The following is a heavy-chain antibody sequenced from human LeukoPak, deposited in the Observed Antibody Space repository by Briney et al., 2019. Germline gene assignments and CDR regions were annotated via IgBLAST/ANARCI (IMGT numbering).Heavy chain of an antibody. CDR2: ISGSGGST. Sequence: QTGGSLRLSCAASGFTFSSYAMSWVRQAPGKGLEWVSAISGSGGSTYYADSVKGQFTISRDNSKNTLYLQMNSLRAEDTAVYYCAKDLVNPSLRKSSIAAAGTDYWGQGTLVTVSS. CDR3: AKDLVNPSLRKSSIAAAGTDY. D-gene: IGHD6-13*01. J-gene: IGHJ4*02. V-gene: IGHV3-23*01. CDR1: GFTFSSYA.